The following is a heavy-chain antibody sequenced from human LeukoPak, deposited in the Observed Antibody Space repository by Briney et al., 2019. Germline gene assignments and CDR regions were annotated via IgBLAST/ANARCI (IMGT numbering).Heavy chain of an antibody. J-gene: IGHJ4*03. V-gene: IGHV4-59*12. Sequence: SETLSLTCSVSGGSISSYYWIWMRQPPGKGLEWIGYINYSGSTNYNPSLNSRVTITVDAAKTQFAPKLTSATASDTAVAYCCGGIPSGYYMPCGHRALVSVS. CDR1: GGSISSYY. CDR3: CGGIPSGYYMP. CDR2: INYSGST. D-gene: IGHD3-3*01.